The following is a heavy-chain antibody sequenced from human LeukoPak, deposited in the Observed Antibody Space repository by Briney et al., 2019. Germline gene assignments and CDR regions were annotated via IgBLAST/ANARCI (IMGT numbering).Heavy chain of an antibody. Sequence: PGGSLRLSCATSGFTFSSYGFHWVRRAPGKGLEWVAVIWYDGSNKYYGDSVKGRFTISRDNSKNTVYLQMNSLRAEDTAVYYCASSTLYGAQGYWGQGTLVTVSS. CDR1: GFTFSSYG. D-gene: IGHD4-17*01. V-gene: IGHV3-33*01. J-gene: IGHJ4*02. CDR3: ASSTLYGAQGY. CDR2: IWYDGSNK.